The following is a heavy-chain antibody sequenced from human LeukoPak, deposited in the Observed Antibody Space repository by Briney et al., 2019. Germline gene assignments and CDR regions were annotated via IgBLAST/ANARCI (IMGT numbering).Heavy chain of an antibody. D-gene: IGHD2/OR15-2a*01. Sequence: PSETLSLTCTVSGYSIRRGYFWGWIRQPPGKGLEWIGSIFLSGTTHYNPSLKGRVTISVDLSKNHFSLNLSSVTAADTAVYYCARDRREAFPDAFDIWGQGTMVTVSS. CDR2: IFLSGTT. CDR1: GYSIRRGYF. CDR3: ARDRREAFPDAFDI. J-gene: IGHJ3*02. V-gene: IGHV4-38-2*02.